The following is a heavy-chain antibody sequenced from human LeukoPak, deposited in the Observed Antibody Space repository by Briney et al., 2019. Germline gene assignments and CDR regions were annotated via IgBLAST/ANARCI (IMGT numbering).Heavy chain of an antibody. D-gene: IGHD5-12*01. J-gene: IGHJ4*02. V-gene: IGHV3-33*01. CDR1: GFTFSSYG. CDR2: IWYDGSNK. CDR3: ARDSIVATIKDY. Sequence: GGSLRLSCAASGFTFSSYGMHWVRQAPGKGLEWVAVIWYDGSNKYYADSVKGRFTISRDNSKNTLYLQMNSLRAEDTAVYYCARDSIVATIKDYWGQGTLVTVSS.